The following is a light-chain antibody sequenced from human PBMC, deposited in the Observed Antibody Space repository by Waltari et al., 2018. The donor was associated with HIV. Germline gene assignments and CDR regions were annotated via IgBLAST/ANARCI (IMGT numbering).Light chain of an antibody. CDR3: QSTDHDGTWV. V-gene: IGLV3-25*03. J-gene: IGLJ3*02. CDR1: ALPKNY. Sequence: SYELTQTPSVSVSPGQTATISCSSGALPKNYSSWYGQKPGQAPVLIIYKDIERPSGIPERISGSRSGTGVTLTISDVQAEDEGDYYCQSTDHDGTWVFGGGTKLTV. CDR2: KDI.